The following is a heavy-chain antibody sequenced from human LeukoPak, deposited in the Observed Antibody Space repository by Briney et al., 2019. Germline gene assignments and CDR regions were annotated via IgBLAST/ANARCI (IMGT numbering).Heavy chain of an antibody. CDR3: ARDRYYYDSSGNMNNFDY. D-gene: IGHD3-22*01. CDR1: GGTFSSYA. Sequence: VASVKVSCKASGGTFSSYAISWVRQAPGQGLEWMGGIIPIFGTANYAQKFQGRVTITADESTSTAYMELSSLRSEDTAVYYCARDRYYYDSSGNMNNFDYWGQGTLVTVSS. J-gene: IGHJ4*02. CDR2: IIPIFGTA. V-gene: IGHV1-69*13.